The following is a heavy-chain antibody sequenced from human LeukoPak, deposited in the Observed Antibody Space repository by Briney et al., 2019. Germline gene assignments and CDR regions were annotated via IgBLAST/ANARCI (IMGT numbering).Heavy chain of an antibody. CDR2: ISSSSSYI. Sequence: GGSLRLSCTASGFTFGDYAMSWFRQAPGKGLEWVSSISSSSSYIYYADSVKGRFTISRDNAKNSLYLQMNSLRAEDTPVYYCARDWNDGYDAFDIWGQGTMVTVSS. J-gene: IGHJ3*02. V-gene: IGHV3-21*01. CDR1: GFTFGDYA. CDR3: ARDWNDGYDAFDI. D-gene: IGHD1-1*01.